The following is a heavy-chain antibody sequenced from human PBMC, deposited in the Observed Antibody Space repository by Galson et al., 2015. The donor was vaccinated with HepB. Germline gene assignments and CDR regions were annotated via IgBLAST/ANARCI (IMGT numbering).Heavy chain of an antibody. D-gene: IGHD3-9*01. CDR1: GYTFTSYA. V-gene: IGHV1-3*01. Sequence: SVKVSCKASGYTFTSYAMHWVRQAPGQRLERMGWINAGNGNTKYSQKFQGRVTITRDTSASTAYMELSSLRSEDTAVYYCARGGNFDWLLFGYWGQGTLVTVSS. CDR3: ARGGNFDWLLFGY. CDR2: INAGNGNT. J-gene: IGHJ4*02.